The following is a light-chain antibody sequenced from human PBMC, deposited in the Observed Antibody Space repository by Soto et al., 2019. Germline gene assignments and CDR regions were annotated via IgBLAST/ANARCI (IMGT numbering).Light chain of an antibody. V-gene: IGKV3-20*01. CDR3: QQYGSSPLT. J-gene: IGKJ4*01. Sequence: EIVLTQSPGALSLSPGERATLSCRASQSVTRTYLAWYQQKPGQAPRLLIYGTSSRATGIPDRFSGSGSGTDFTLTISRLEPEDFAVYYCQQYGSSPLTFGGGNKVEIK. CDR1: QSVTRTY. CDR2: GTS.